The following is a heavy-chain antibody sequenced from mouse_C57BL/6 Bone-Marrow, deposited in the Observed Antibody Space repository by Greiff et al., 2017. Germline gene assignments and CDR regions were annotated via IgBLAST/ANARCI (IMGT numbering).Heavy chain of an antibody. J-gene: IGHJ2*01. CDR1: GYTFTDYN. CDR3: ARHLPY. CDR2: INPNNGGT. V-gene: IGHV1-22*01. Sequence: EVQLQQSGPELVKPGASVKMSCKASGYTFTDYNMHWVKQSHGKSLEWIGYINPNNGGTSYNQKFKGKATFTADTSSNTAYMRLSSLTTEDSAIYYCARHLPYWGQGTTLTVSS.